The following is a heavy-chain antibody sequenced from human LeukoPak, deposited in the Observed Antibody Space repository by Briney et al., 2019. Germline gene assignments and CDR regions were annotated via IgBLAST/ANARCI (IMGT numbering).Heavy chain of an antibody. D-gene: IGHD6-13*01. J-gene: IGHJ4*02. CDR3: ARVGYSNRWYLDC. CDR1: GFSFSSFE. CDR2: ISSSGTTI. V-gene: IGHV3-48*03. Sequence: GGSLRLSCAASGFSFSSFETNWVRQAPGKGLEWVSYISSSGTTIYYADSVKGRFTISRDNAKNSLYLQMNSLRAADTAVYYCARVGYSNRWYLDCWGQGTLVTVSS.